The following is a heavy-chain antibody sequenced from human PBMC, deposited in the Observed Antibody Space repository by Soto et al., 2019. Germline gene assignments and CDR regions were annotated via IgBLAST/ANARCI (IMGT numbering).Heavy chain of an antibody. Sequence: SETLSLTCAVYGGSFSGYYWSWIRQPPGKGLEWIGEINHSGSTNYNPSLKSRVTISVDTSKNQFSLKLSSVTAADTAVYYCGRGSIVATIIDNWFDPWGQGTLVTVSS. V-gene: IGHV4-34*01. CDR3: GRGSIVATIIDNWFDP. CDR1: GGSFSGYY. J-gene: IGHJ5*02. CDR2: INHSGST. D-gene: IGHD5-12*01.